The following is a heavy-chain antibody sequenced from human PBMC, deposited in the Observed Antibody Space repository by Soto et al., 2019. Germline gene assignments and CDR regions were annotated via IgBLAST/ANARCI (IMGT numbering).Heavy chain of an antibody. D-gene: IGHD2-2*01. Sequence: EVQLLESGGGLVQTGGSLRLSCAASGFTFSTYAMSWVRQAPGKGLEWVSAISGSADATFYADSVKGRFAIFRDNSRTMFYLQMNSLRAEDTAVYYFAKGGDGYCSTTSCLFHFDYWGPGTLATVSS. J-gene: IGHJ4*02. V-gene: IGHV3-23*01. CDR3: AKGGDGYCSTTSCLFHFDY. CDR2: ISGSADAT. CDR1: GFTFSTYA.